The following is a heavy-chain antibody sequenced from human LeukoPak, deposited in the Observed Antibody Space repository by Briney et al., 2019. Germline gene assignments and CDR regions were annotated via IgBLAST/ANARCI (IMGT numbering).Heavy chain of an antibody. CDR2: IYYSGST. V-gene: IGHV4-59*08. CDR3: ASGGPKDAFDI. J-gene: IGHJ3*02. D-gene: IGHD2-15*01. Sequence: SETLSLTCTVSGGSVSSYYWSWIRQPPGKGLEWIGYIYYSGSTNYNPSLKSRVTISVDTSKNQFSLKLSSVTAADTAVYYCASGGPKDAFDIWGQGTMVTVSS. CDR1: GGSVSSYY.